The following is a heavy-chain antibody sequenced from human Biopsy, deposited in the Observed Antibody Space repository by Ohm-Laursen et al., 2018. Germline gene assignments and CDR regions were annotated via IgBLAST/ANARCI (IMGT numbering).Heavy chain of an antibody. J-gene: IGHJ5*02. D-gene: IGHD3-22*01. CDR2: FVPEDVET. CDR1: GYTLTELS. V-gene: IGHV1-24*01. Sequence: GASVKVSCNVPGYTLTELSIYWVRQAPGKGLEWMGGFVPEDVETVYAQKFQGRVTMTDDTSSDTAYMELSSLRSDDTAVYYCTRGGYYYDSLAYYYWFDPWGQGTLVTVSS. CDR3: TRGGYYYDSLAYYYWFDP.